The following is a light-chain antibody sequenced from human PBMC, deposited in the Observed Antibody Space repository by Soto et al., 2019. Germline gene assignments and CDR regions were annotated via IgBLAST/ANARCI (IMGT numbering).Light chain of an antibody. CDR3: QQYNSYPYT. J-gene: IGKJ2*01. CDR1: QSISSW. Sequence: DIQRTQSPSTLSASVGDRVTITCRASQSISSWLAWYQQKPGKAPNLLIYKASSLQSGVPSRFSGSGSGTEFTLTLSGLQPDDFATYYCQQYNSYPYTFGQGTKLEI. V-gene: IGKV1-5*03. CDR2: KAS.